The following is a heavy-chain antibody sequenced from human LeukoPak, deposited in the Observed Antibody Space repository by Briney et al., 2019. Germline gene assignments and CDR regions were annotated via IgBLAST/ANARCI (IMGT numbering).Heavy chain of an antibody. CDR2: ISWNSGSI. CDR3: AKDIATMVRGAVDY. Sequence: QPGGSLRLSCAASGFTFDDYAMHWVRRAPGKGLEWVSGISWNSGSIGYADSVKGRFTISRDNAKNSLYLQMNSLRAEDMALYYCAKDIATMVRGAVDYWGQGTLVTVSS. D-gene: IGHD3-10*01. V-gene: IGHV3-9*03. J-gene: IGHJ4*02. CDR1: GFTFDDYA.